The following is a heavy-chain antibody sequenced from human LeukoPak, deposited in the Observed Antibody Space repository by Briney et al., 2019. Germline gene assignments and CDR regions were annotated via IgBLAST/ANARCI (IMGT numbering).Heavy chain of an antibody. D-gene: IGHD1-26*01. CDR3: ATLWEWEPIDY. J-gene: IGHJ4*02. V-gene: IGHV1-2*02. CDR1: GYTFTDFY. CDR2: INPNSGGT. Sequence: GASVKVSCKASGYTFTDFYMLWVRQAPGQGLEWMGWINPNSGGTDYAQKFQGRVTMTRDTSTSTAYMELSSLRSEDTAVYYCATLWEWEPIDYWGQGTLVTVSS.